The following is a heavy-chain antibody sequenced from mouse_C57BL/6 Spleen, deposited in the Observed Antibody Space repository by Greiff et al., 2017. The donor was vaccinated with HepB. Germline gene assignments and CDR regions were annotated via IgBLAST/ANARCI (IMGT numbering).Heavy chain of an antibody. D-gene: IGHD1-1*01. J-gene: IGHJ3*01. Sequence: QVQLQQPGAELVKPGASVKMSCKASGYTFTSYWITWVKQRPGQGLEWIGDIYPGSGSTNYNEKFKSKATLTVDTSSGTAYMQLSSLTSEDSAVYYCARRYYYGSSAWFAYWGQGTLVTVSA. CDR3: ARRYYYGSSAWFAY. CDR1: GYTFTSYW. V-gene: IGHV1-55*01. CDR2: IYPGSGST.